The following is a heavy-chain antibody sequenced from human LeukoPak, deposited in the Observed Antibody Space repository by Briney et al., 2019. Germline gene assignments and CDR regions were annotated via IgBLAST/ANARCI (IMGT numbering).Heavy chain of an antibody. J-gene: IGHJ5*02. CDR2: INPNSGGT. CDR1: GYTFTGYY. Sequence: ASVKVSCKASGYTFTGYYMHWVRQAPGQGLEWMGWINPNSGGTNYAQKFQGRVTMTRDTSISTAYMELSRLRSDDTAVYYCARANLSCRGVSCCPNWFDPWGRGTLVTVSS. D-gene: IGHD2-15*01. V-gene: IGHV1-2*02. CDR3: ARANLSCRGVSCCPNWFDP.